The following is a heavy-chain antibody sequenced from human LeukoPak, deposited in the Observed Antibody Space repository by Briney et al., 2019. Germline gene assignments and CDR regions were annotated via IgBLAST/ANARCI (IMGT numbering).Heavy chain of an antibody. CDR2: ISSSGSTI. D-gene: IGHD4-23*01. CDR3: ARVDGGNSGWFDY. J-gene: IGHJ4*02. CDR1: GFTFSSYE. Sequence: GGSLRLSCAASGFTFSSYEMNWVRQAPGKGLEWVSYISSSGSTIYYADSVKGRFTISRDNAKNSLNLRMDSLRAEDTAVYYCARVDGGNSGWFDYWGQGTLVTVSS. V-gene: IGHV3-48*03.